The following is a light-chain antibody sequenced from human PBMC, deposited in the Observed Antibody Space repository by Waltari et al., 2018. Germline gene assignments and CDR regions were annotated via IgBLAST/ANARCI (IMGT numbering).Light chain of an antibody. CDR2: ESS. CDR1: QGISSN. CDR3: QQRTSWPLT. J-gene: IGKJ4*01. Sequence: EIVLQQSPATLSSSPGERDTPSCRASQGISSNLGWYQQKPGQAPRLLIHESSKRATGIPARFLGSGSGTDFTLTISSLEAEDFAVYYCQQRTSWPLTFGGGTRVEVK. V-gene: IGKV3-11*01.